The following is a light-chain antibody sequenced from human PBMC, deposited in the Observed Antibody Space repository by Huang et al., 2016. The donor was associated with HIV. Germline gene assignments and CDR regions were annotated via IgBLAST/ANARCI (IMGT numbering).Light chain of an antibody. J-gene: IGKJ5*01. CDR1: QSISSY. Sequence: DIQMPQSPSSLSASVGDRVTITCRASQSISSYLNWYQQKPGKAPKLLIYAASSLQSGVPSRFSGGGSGSDFTLTISSLQPEDFTTYYCQQSYSTPITFGQGTRLEIK. CDR2: AAS. V-gene: IGKV1-39*01. CDR3: QQSYSTPIT.